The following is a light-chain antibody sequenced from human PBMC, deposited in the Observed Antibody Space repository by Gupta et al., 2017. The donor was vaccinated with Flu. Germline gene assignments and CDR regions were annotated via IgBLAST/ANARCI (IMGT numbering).Light chain of an antibody. J-gene: IGKJ4*01. CDR2: GAY. CDR3: QQDEHLIT. V-gene: IGKV3-15*01. Sequence: SPAHLSVSPGERTTRSGRDSQSVDRNLDWYQQKPGQAPRLIIFGAYNRAMGIPVRFSGSGGGTEFTLTSNRRQYEDFAVYYGQQDEHLITFGGGTKVEIK. CDR1: QSVDRN.